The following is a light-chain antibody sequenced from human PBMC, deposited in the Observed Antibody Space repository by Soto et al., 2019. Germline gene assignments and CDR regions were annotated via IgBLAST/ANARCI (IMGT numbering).Light chain of an antibody. CDR2: DVS. CDR3: SSYTSATTYV. V-gene: IGLV2-14*01. J-gene: IGLJ1*01. CDR1: SSDVGAYNY. Sequence: QSVLTQPASVSGSPGQSITISCTGTSSDVGAYNYASWYQQSPGEAPKVIIYDVSHRPAGVSNRFSGSKSGNTASLTISGLQTQDEADYYCSSYTSATTYVFGTGTKVSVL.